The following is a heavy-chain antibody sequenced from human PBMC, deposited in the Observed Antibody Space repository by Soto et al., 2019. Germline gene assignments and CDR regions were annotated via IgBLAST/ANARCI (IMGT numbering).Heavy chain of an antibody. Sequence: GGSLRLSCAASGFTFSSYAMHWVRQAPGKGLEWVAVISYDGSNKYYADSVRGRFTISRDNSKNTLYLQMNSLRAEDTAVYYCARDLELLWFGELDGMDVWGQGTTVTVSS. CDR1: GFTFSSYA. V-gene: IGHV3-30-3*01. CDR2: ISYDGSNK. CDR3: ARDLELLWFGELDGMDV. D-gene: IGHD3-10*01. J-gene: IGHJ6*02.